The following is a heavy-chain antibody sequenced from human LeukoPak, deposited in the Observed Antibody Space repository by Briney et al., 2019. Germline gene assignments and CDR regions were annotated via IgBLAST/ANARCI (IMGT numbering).Heavy chain of an antibody. J-gene: IGHJ6*02. D-gene: IGHD1-14*01. CDR1: GFTFTTYA. CDR2: ISSSGGST. CDR3: AKGSGPDGGYYYSMDV. V-gene: IGHV3-23*01. Sequence: GGSLRLSCAASGFTFTTYAMSWVRQAPGKGREWVSTISSSGGSTYYADSVKGRLTISRDNSKNTLSLQLNSLRAEDTAVYYCAKGSGPDGGYYYSMDVWGQGTTVTVSS.